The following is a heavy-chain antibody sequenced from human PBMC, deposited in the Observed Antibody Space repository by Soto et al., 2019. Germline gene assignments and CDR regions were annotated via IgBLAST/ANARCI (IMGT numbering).Heavy chain of an antibody. J-gene: IGHJ6*01. V-gene: IGHV3-30*18. Sequence: VGSLRLSCASSVFTFSTSGMHWVRHSPGKWLEWVAMISYDGDNKYYTDSVKGRFTISRDNSKNTLYLEMNSLRDEDTAVYYCAKDREPMWMVNYYGMEVWGQGTTVTVSS. CDR2: ISYDGDNK. CDR3: AKDREPMWMVNYYGMEV. D-gene: IGHD5-12*01. CDR1: VFTFSTSG.